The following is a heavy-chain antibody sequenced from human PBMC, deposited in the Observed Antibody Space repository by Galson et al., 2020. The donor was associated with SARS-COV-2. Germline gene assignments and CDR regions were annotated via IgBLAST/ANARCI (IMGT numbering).Heavy chain of an antibody. Sequence: GGSLRLSCAASGFTFSTYSMTWVRQAPGKGLEWVSYISSTSGTIYYADSVKGRFTISRDNAKNSLYLQMNSLRDEDTAVYYCARGHKKYHDDSSGYLRDYWGQGTLVTVSS. CDR1: GFTFSTYS. CDR2: ISSTSGTI. J-gene: IGHJ4*02. V-gene: IGHV3-48*02. CDR3: ARGHKKYHDDSSGYLRDY. D-gene: IGHD3-22*01.